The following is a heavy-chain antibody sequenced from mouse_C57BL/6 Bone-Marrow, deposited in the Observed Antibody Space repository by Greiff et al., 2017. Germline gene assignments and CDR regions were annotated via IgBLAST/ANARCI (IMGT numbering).Heavy chain of an antibody. D-gene: IGHD4-1*01. CDR2: INPYNGGT. CDR3: ARSVNWAFAY. V-gene: IGHV1-19*01. Sequence: DVQLVESGPVLVKPGASVKMSCKASGYTFTDYYMNWVKQSHGKSLEWIGVINPYNGGTSYNQKFKGKATLTVDKSSSTAYMELNSLTSEDSAVYYCARSVNWAFAYWGQGTLVTVSA. J-gene: IGHJ3*01. CDR1: GYTFTDYY.